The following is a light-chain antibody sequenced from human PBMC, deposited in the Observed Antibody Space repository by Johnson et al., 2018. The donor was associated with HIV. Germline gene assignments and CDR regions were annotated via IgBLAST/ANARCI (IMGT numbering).Light chain of an antibody. CDR3: ATWDSSLSTSV. V-gene: IGLV1-51*02. CDR2: ENN. J-gene: IGLJ1*01. Sequence: SVLTQPPSVSAAPGQKVTISCSGSSSNIGNNYVSWYQQLPGTAPKLLIYENNKRPSGIPDRFSGSKSGTSATLGITGLQTGDEADYCCATWDSSLSTSVFGTGTKVTVL. CDR1: SSNIGNNY.